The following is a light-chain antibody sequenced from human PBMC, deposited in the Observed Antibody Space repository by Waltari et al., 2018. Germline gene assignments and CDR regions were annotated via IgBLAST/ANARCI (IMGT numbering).Light chain of an antibody. Sequence: IVLTQSPLSLPVPLGQPASISCRPSRSLVHSDGFTYLNWFHQRPGQSPRRLIYRVSNRDSGVPDRFSGSGSGSDFTLKITRVEAEDVGVYYCMQTADWPASFGQGTKVEIK. V-gene: IGKV2-30*02. CDR2: RVS. CDR1: RSLVHSDGFTY. CDR3: MQTADWPAS. J-gene: IGKJ1*01.